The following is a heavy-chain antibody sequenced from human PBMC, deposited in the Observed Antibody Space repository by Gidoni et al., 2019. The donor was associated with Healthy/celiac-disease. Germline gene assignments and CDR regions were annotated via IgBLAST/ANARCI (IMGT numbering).Heavy chain of an antibody. D-gene: IGHD1-1*01. CDR2: ISGSGGIT. V-gene: IGHV3-23*01. Sequence: EVQLLESGGGLVQPGGSLRLACTASGFTFSSYAMSWVRQAPGKGFEWVSAISGSGGITYYADSVKGRFTISRDNSKNTLYLQMNSLRAEDTAVYYCAKPGGYDHWYFDLWGRGTLVTVSS. CDR1: GFTFSSYA. J-gene: IGHJ2*01. CDR3: AKPGGYDHWYFDL.